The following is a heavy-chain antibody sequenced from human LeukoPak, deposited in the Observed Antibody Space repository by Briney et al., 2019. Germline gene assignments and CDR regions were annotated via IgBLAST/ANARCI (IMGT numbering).Heavy chain of an antibody. D-gene: IGHD3-16*01. Sequence: GGSLRLSCAASGFTFSSYGMHWVRQAPGKGLEWVAVISYDGSNKYYADSVKGRFTISRDNSKNTLYLQMNSLRAEDTAVYYCARDPTFGGVMGYYFDYWGQGTLVTVSS. J-gene: IGHJ4*02. CDR1: GFTFSSYG. CDR2: ISYDGSNK. CDR3: ARDPTFGGVMGYYFDY. V-gene: IGHV3-30*19.